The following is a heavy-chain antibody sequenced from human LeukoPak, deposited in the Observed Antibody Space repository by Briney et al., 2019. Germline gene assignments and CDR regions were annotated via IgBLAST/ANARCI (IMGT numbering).Heavy chain of an antibody. CDR1: GYTFTGYY. CDR3: ARDSVTVTTPYFDY. J-gene: IGHJ4*02. Sequence: GASVKVSCKASGYTFTGYYMHWVRQAPGQGLEWMGWINPNSGGTNYAQNFQGWVTITRDTSISTAYMELSRLTYDDTAVYYCARDSVTVTTPYFDYWGQGTLVTVSS. D-gene: IGHD4-17*01. V-gene: IGHV1-2*04. CDR2: INPNSGGT.